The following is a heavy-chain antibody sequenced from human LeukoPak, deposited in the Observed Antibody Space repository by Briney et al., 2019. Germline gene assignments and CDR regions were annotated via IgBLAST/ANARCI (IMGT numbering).Heavy chain of an antibody. V-gene: IGHV3-20*04. CDR1: GLSVADYG. J-gene: IGHJ4*02. Sequence: GGSLRLSCAASGLSVADYGMSWVRQAPGKGLEWVSGIDWSGESTGYADSVKGRFTISRDNVESALYLQMNSLRAEDTGLYFCTRDLSASWYSLAYWGRGTLVTVSS. D-gene: IGHD2-2*01. CDR3: TRDLSASWYSLAY. CDR2: IDWSGEST.